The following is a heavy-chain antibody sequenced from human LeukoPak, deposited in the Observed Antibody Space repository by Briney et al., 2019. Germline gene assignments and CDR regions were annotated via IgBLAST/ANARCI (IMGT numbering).Heavy chain of an antibody. D-gene: IGHD3-16*01. CDR2: IYQTGGT. Sequence: NPSETLSLTCAVSGDSISGADHSWNWIRQPPGKGLEWIGYIYQTGGTYYNPSFKSRVTMSVDRSSNQFSLNLRSATAADTAVYFCARVQFTSDWFGPWGQGILVTVSS. V-gene: IGHV4-30-2*01. CDR1: GDSISGADHS. CDR3: ARVQFTSDWFGP. J-gene: IGHJ5*02.